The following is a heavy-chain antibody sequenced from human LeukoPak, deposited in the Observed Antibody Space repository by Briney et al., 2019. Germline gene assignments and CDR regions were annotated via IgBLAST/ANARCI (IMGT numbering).Heavy chain of an antibody. CDR1: GGSIKNYY. CDR3: AVDAYGDYEGYFDY. D-gene: IGHD4-17*01. Sequence: PSETLSLTCTVSGGSIKNYYWSWIRQPPGKGLEWIGYVSYRGGAYYNPSLKSRVTISIDTSKSHFSLRLNSVTAADTAVYYCAVDAYGDYEGYFDYWGQGTLVTVSS. V-gene: IGHV4-59*01. J-gene: IGHJ4*02. CDR2: VSYRGGA.